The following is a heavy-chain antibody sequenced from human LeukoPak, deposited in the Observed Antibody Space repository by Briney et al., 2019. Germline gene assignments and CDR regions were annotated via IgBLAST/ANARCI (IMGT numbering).Heavy chain of an antibody. Sequence: SVKVSCKASGFTFTSSTIQGVRQARGQRLEWIGWIVVGSGNTNYAQKFQERVIITRDMSTTTVYMELSSLRSEDTAVYYCAGTPWFGELTLDYWGQGTLVTVSS. D-gene: IGHD3-10*01. CDR1: GFTFTSST. J-gene: IGHJ4*02. CDR2: IVVGSGNT. CDR3: AGTPWFGELTLDY. V-gene: IGHV1-58*02.